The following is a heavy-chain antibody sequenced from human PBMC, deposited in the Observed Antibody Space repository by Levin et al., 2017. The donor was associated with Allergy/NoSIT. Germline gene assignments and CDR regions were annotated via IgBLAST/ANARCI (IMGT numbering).Heavy chain of an antibody. CDR1: GFTFSSYS. Sequence: GGSLRLSCAASGFTFSSYSMNWVRQAPGKGLEWVSSISSSSSYIYYADSVKGRFTISRDNAKNSLYLQMNSLRAEDTAVYYCARDPQGAARPSDYWGQGTLVTVSS. CDR2: ISSSSSYI. J-gene: IGHJ4*02. D-gene: IGHD6-6*01. CDR3: ARDPQGAARPSDY. V-gene: IGHV3-21*01.